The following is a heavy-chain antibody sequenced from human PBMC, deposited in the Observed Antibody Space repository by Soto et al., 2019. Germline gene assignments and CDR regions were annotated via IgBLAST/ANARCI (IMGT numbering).Heavy chain of an antibody. CDR1: GGSFSGYY. J-gene: IGHJ4*02. CDR2: INHSGST. CDR3: ARVGRGYDFWSGRHFVH. Sequence: SETLSLTCAVYGGSFSGYYWSWIRQRPGKGLEWIGEINHSGSTNYNPSLKSRVTISVDTSKNQFSLKLSSVTAADTAVYYCARVGRGYDFWSGRHFVHWGQGTRVTVPS. D-gene: IGHD3-3*01. V-gene: IGHV4-34*01.